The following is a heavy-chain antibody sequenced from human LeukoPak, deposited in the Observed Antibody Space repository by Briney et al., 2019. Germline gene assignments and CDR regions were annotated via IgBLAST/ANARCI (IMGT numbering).Heavy chain of an antibody. CDR2: IYYSGST. Sequence: SETLSLTCTVSGGSISSYYWSWIRQPPGKGLEWIGNIYYSGSTNYNPSLKSRVTISVDTSKNQFTLKLSSVTAADTAIYYCARSYCSGGSCWVYFDYWGQGTLVTVSS. J-gene: IGHJ4*02. D-gene: IGHD2-15*01. CDR1: GGSISSYY. V-gene: IGHV4-59*08. CDR3: ARSYCSGGSCWVYFDY.